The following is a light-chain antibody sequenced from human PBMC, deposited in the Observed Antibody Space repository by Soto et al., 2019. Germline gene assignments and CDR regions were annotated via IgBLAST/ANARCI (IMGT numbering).Light chain of an antibody. CDR3: QHYYNSWT. J-gene: IGKJ1*01. Sequence: EIVMTQSPLSLAVTPGEPASISCRSSQSLLHSNGYNYLDWYLQKPGQSPQLLIYLGSNRASGVPDRFSGSGSGTDFTLKISRVEAEDVGVYYCQHYYNSWTFGQGTQVEIK. CDR2: LGS. V-gene: IGKV2-28*01. CDR1: QSLLHSNGYNY.